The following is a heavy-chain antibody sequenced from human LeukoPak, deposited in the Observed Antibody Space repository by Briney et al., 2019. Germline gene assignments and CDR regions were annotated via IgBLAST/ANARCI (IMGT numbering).Heavy chain of an antibody. D-gene: IGHD6-19*01. Sequence: GGSLRLSCAASGFTFSSYAMSWVGQAPGQGLEWVSAISDSGGNTYYADSVKGRFTISRDNSKNTLYLQMNSLRAEDTAVYYCAKQDIRSSAWYDWGQGTLVTVSS. CDR3: AKQDIRSSAWYD. CDR2: ISDSGGNT. CDR1: GFTFSSYA. J-gene: IGHJ4*02. V-gene: IGHV3-23*01.